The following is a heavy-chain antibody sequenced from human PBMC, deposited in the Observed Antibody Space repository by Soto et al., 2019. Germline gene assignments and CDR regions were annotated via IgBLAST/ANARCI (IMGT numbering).Heavy chain of an antibody. J-gene: IGHJ4*02. V-gene: IGHV4-39*01. CDR1: GGSISSSSYY. Sequence: PSETLSLTCTVSGGSISSSSYYWGWIRQPPGKGLEWIGSIYYSGSTYYNPSLKSRVTISVDTSKNQFSLKLSSVTAADTAVYYCARHRTSSGAGVFDYWGQGTLVTVSS. D-gene: IGHD6-19*01. CDR3: ARHRTSSGAGVFDY. CDR2: IYYSGST.